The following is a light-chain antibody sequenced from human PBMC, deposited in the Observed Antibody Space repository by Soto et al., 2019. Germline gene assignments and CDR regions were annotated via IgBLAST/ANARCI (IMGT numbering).Light chain of an antibody. V-gene: IGKV3-20*01. CDR2: GAS. CDR3: QQYGSSPRT. Sequence: EIVLTQSPGTLSLSPGERPTLPCRASQSVSSSYLAWYQQKPGQAPRPLIYGASSRATGIPDRFSGSGSGTDFTLTISRLEPEDSAVYYCQQYGSSPRTFGRGTKVDIK. CDR1: QSVSSSY. J-gene: IGKJ1*01.